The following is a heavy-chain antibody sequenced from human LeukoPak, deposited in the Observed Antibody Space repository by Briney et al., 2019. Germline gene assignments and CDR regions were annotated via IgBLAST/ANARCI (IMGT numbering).Heavy chain of an antibody. CDR2: INPNSGGT. J-gene: IGHJ4*02. V-gene: IGHV1-2*04. Sequence: ASVKVSCKASGYTFTGYYMHWVRQAPGQGLEWMGWINPNSGGTNYAQKFQGWVTMTRDTSISTAYMELSRLRSDDTAVYYCARDGGEGGYSYGYGYWGQGTLVTVSS. CDR3: ARDGGEGGYSYGYGY. D-gene: IGHD5-18*01. CDR1: GYTFTGYY.